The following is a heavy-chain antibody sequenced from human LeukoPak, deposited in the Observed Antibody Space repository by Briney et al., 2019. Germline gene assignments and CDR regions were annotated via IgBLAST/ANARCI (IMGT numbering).Heavy chain of an antibody. Sequence: ASVKVSCKASGYTFTSNYIHWVRQAPGQGLEWMGMIYPRDGSTSYAQKFQGRVTMSTDTVTSTAYMELRSLRSDDTAVYYCARELHVERDDYWGQGTLVTVSS. CDR1: GYTFTSNY. V-gene: IGHV1-46*01. J-gene: IGHJ4*02. D-gene: IGHD1-1*01. CDR2: IYPRDGST. CDR3: ARELHVERDDY.